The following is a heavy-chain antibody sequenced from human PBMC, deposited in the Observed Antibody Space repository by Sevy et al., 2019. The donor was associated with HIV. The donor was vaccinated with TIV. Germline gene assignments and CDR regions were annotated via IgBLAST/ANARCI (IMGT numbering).Heavy chain of an antibody. J-gene: IGHJ6*02. CDR1: GFTFSSYG. CDR3: AKDSTYYDFWSGYYYYYYGMDV. D-gene: IGHD3-3*01. Sequence: GESLKISCAASGFTFSSYGMHWVRQAPGKGLEWVAVISYDGSNKYYADSVKGRFTITRDNSKNTLYLQMNSLRAEDTAVYYCAKDSTYYDFWSGYYYYYYGMDVWGQGTTVTVSS. CDR2: ISYDGSNK. V-gene: IGHV3-30*18.